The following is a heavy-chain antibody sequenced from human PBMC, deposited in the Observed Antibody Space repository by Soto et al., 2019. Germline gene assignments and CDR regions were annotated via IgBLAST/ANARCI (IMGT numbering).Heavy chain of an antibody. J-gene: IGHJ4*02. CDR2: IYYSGST. CDR1: GGSISSGDYY. CDR3: ARGGGYSYGYFDY. Sequence: SETLSLTCTVSGGSISSGDYYWSWIRQPPGKGLEWIGYIYYSGSTYYNPSLKSRVTISVDTSKNQFSLRLSSVTAADTAVYYCARGGGYSYGYFDYWGQGTLVTVSS. V-gene: IGHV4-30-4*01. D-gene: IGHD5-18*01.